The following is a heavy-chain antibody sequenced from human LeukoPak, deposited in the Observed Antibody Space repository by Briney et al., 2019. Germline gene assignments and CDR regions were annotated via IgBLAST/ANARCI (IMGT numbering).Heavy chain of an antibody. Sequence: GGSLRLSCAASGFTFSTYGTHWVRQAPGKGLEWVAVIRSDGSSEYYADSVKGRFIISRDNSKNTLYLQMNSLRAEDTAVYYCARYCSGGTCYVGLIWGQGTPFTLSS. CDR2: IRSDGSSE. CDR3: ARYCSGGTCYVGLI. J-gene: IGHJ4*02. V-gene: IGHV3-33*01. CDR1: GFTFSTYG. D-gene: IGHD2-15*01.